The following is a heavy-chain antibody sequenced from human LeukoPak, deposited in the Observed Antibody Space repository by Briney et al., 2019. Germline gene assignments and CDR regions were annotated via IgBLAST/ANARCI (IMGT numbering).Heavy chain of an antibody. CDR3: AKSIAAAGWFDP. CDR1: GGSISSSSAY. J-gene: IGHJ5*02. Sequence: SETLSLTCTVSGGSISSSSAYWGWIRQPPGKGLEWIGSIYYSKNTYYNPSLKSRVTISVDTSKNQFSLKLSSVTAADTAVYYCAKSIAAAGWFDPWGQGTLVTVSS. V-gene: IGHV4-39*07. CDR2: IYYSKNT. D-gene: IGHD6-13*01.